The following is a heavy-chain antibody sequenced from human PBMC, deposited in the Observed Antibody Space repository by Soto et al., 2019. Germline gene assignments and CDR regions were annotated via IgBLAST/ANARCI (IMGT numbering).Heavy chain of an antibody. D-gene: IGHD6-6*01. Sequence: SETLSLTCTVSGGSISSSSYYWGWIRQPPGKGLEWIGSINYSGSTYSNPSLKGRVTVSVDTSKNQFSLKLSSVTAADTAMYYCARHDGIAARPFDYWGQGTPVTVSS. V-gene: IGHV4-39*01. CDR3: ARHDGIAARPFDY. CDR2: INYSGST. CDR1: GGSISSSSYY. J-gene: IGHJ4*02.